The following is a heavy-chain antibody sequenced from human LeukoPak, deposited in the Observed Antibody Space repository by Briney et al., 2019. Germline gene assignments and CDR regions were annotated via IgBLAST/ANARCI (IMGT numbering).Heavy chain of an antibody. J-gene: IGHJ3*02. D-gene: IGHD1-14*01. Sequence: SVKVSCKASGGTFSSYAISWVRQAPGQGLEWMGGIIPTFGTANYAQKFQGRVTITTDESTSTAYMELSSLRSEDTAVYYCARRGRYVGDAFDIWGQGTMVTVSS. CDR3: ARRGRYVGDAFDI. CDR2: IIPTFGTA. V-gene: IGHV1-69*05. CDR1: GGTFSSYA.